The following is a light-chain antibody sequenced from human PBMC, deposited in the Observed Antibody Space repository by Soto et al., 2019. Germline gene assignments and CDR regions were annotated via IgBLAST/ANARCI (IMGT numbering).Light chain of an antibody. CDR1: QSLSGNY. CDR3: QQYGSSPIT. Sequence: EIVLTQSPGTLSLSPGERATLSCRASQSLSGNYLAWYQQKPGQAPRFLIYGASNRATGIPDRFSGGCSGTDFALTISRPEPEDSAVYYCQQYGSSPITFGQGTRLEIK. CDR2: GAS. J-gene: IGKJ5*01. V-gene: IGKV3-20*01.